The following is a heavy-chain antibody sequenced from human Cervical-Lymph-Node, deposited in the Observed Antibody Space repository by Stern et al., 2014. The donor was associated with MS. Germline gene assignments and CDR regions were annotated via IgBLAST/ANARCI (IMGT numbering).Heavy chain of an antibody. CDR2: ITNVGSP. CDR1: GFTFSGYY. J-gene: IGHJ4*02. V-gene: IGHV3-53*01. Sequence: EVQLVQSGGGVIQPGGSLRLSCTASGFTFSGYYMPWVRQAPGKGLEWVSLITNVGSPFYTDSVKGRFTISRDDSKNTVYLHMTSLRAEDTAMYYCARDTSSPERSDWWGQGTLVTVSS. CDR3: ARDTSSPERSDW. D-gene: IGHD1-1*01.